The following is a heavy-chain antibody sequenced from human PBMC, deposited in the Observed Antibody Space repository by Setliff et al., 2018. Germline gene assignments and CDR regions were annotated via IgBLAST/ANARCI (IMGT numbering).Heavy chain of an antibody. CDR2: ISSSGSTI. V-gene: IGHV3-11*04. Sequence: LRLSCAASGFTFSDYYMSWIRQAPGKGLEWVSYISSSGSTIYYADSVKGRFTISRDNAKNSLYLQMNSLRAEDTAVYYCARGPIVVKGYYYYYGMDVWGQGTTVTVSS. D-gene: IGHD3-22*01. CDR3: ARGPIVVKGYYYYYGMDV. CDR1: GFTFSDYY. J-gene: IGHJ6*02.